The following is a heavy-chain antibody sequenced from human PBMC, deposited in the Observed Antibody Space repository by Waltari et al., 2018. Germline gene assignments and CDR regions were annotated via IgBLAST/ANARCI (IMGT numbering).Heavy chain of an antibody. J-gene: IGHJ5*02. V-gene: IGHV4-30-2*01. Sequence: QRQLQESGSGLVKPSQTLSPTCADSGDSISRVTFSWRWIRQPPGKGLDWIGYIYHSGKTYYSPSLKSRVTISVDRSKNQFSLKLSSLTAADTAVYYCARTNYYGSGTPPGLSFDPWGQGTLVTVSS. CDR3: ARTNYYGSGTPPGLSFDP. CDR1: GDSISRVTFS. CDR2: IYHSGKT. D-gene: IGHD3-10*01.